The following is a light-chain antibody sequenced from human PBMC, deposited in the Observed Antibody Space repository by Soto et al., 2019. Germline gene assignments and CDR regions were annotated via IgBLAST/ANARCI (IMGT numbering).Light chain of an antibody. Sequence: EIVMTQSPATLSVSPGERATLSCRASQSVSSNLAWYQQRPGQAPRLLIYGASTRATGIPARFSGSGSETEFTLTISSLQAEDSAVYYCQQYNNWRTFGQGTKVDIK. J-gene: IGKJ1*01. CDR3: QQYNNWRT. CDR1: QSVSSN. V-gene: IGKV3-15*01. CDR2: GAS.